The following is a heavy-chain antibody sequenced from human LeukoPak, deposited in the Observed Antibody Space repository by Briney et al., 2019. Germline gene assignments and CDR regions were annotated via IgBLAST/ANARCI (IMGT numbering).Heavy chain of an antibody. V-gene: IGHV4-34*01. CDR3: AGDVAVAGTWVY. J-gene: IGHJ4*02. CDR1: GGSFSGYY. CDR2: INHSGST. Sequence: PSETLSLTCAVYGGSFSGYYWSWIRQPPGKGLEWIGEINHSGSTNYNPSLKSRVTISVDTSKNQFSLKLSSVTAADTAVYYCAGDVAVAGTWVYWGQGTLVTVSS. D-gene: IGHD6-19*01.